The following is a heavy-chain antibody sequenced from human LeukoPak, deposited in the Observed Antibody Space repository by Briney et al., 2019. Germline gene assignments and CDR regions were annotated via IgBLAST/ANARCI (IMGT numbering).Heavy chain of an antibody. J-gene: IGHJ4*02. D-gene: IGHD2-2*01. Sequence: GGSLRLSCAASGFTFDDYAMHWVRQAPGKGLEWVSSISSSSYIYYADSVKGRFTISRDNAKNSLYLQMNSLRAEDTAVYYCAREDFIAMRLWGQGTLVTVSS. CDR3: AREDFIAMRL. CDR2: ISSSSYI. CDR1: GFTFDDYA. V-gene: IGHV3-69-1*01.